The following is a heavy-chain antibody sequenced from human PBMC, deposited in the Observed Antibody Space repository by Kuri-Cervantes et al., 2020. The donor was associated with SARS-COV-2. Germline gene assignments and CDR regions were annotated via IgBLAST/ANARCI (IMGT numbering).Heavy chain of an antibody. CDR2: ISGSGGRT. J-gene: IGHJ5*02. CDR3: ASIYQRITVQLETWFDP. Sequence: GESLKISCAASGLIFSNYAMNWVRQAPGKGLEWVSGISGSGGRTYYAESVKGRFTISRDNSKDTLYLQMNSLRAEDTAVYYCASIYQRITVQLETWFDPWGQGTLVTVSS. V-gene: IGHV3-23*01. CDR1: GLIFSNYA. D-gene: IGHD1-1*01.